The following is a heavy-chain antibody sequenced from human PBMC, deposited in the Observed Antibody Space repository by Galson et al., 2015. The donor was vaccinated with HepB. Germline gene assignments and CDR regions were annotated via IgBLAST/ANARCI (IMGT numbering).Heavy chain of an antibody. CDR2: IYWDDDK. CDR1: GFSLSTSGVG. V-gene: IGHV2-5*02. J-gene: IGHJ4*02. CDR3: AHLDYCSGGSCYFFDY. Sequence: PALVKPTQTLTLTCTFSGFSLSTSGVGVGWIRQPPGKALEWLALIYWDDDKRYSPSLKSRLTITKDTSKNQVVLTMTNMDPVDTATYYCAHLDYCSGGSCYFFDYWGQGTLVTVSS. D-gene: IGHD2-15*01.